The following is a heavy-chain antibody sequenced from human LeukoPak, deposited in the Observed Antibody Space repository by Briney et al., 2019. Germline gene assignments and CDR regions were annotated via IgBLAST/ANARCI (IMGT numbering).Heavy chain of an antibody. V-gene: IGHV1-2*02. CDR1: GYTFTGYY. Sequence: GASVKVSCKASGYTFTGYYMHWVRQAPGQGLEWMGWINPNSGGTNYAQKFQGRVTMTRDTSISTAYMELSRLRSHDTAVYYCARDSDSSSSHYYYYYMDVWGKGTTVTVSS. CDR2: INPNSGGT. CDR3: ARDSDSSSSHYYYYYMDV. D-gene: IGHD6-6*01. J-gene: IGHJ6*03.